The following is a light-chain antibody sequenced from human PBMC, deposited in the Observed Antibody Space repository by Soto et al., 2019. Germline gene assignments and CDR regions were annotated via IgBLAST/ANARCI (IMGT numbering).Light chain of an antibody. Sequence: EIVLTQSPATLSLSPGERATLSCRASQSVSSYLAWYQQKPGQAPRLLIYDASNRATGIPARFSGSGSGTDFTLTISSLEPEDFAVYYCQQRSKGLITFGQGTRLEIK. J-gene: IGKJ5*01. CDR3: QQRSKGLIT. CDR1: QSVSSY. CDR2: DAS. V-gene: IGKV3-11*01.